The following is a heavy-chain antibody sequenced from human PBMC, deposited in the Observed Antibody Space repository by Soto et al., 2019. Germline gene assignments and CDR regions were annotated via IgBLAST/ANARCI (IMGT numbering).Heavy chain of an antibody. CDR2: IYYSGST. Sequence: QVQLQESGPGLVKPSETLSLTCTVSGGSVSSGSYYWSWIRQPPGKGLEWIGYIYYSGSTNYNPSLKSRVTISVDTSKNQFSLKLSSVTAADTAVYYCARGRGVLVPAAIIWFDPWGQGTLVTVSS. V-gene: IGHV4-61*01. D-gene: IGHD2-2*01. CDR1: GGSVSSGSYY. J-gene: IGHJ5*02. CDR3: ARGRGVLVPAAIIWFDP.